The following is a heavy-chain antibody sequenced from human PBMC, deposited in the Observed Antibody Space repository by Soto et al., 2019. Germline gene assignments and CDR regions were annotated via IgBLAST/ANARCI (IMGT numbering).Heavy chain of an antibody. CDR1: GYAFTNFG. Sequence: ASVKVSCKASGYAFTNFGISWVRQAPGQGLEWMGWNSAYNGNTNYPQSLQGRLTMTTDTSTTTAYMELRSLRSDDTAVYYCARDPYHVLMVNAPNLYGMDVWGQGTTVTVSS. V-gene: IGHV1-18*01. CDR3: ARDPYHVLMVNAPNLYGMDV. D-gene: IGHD2-8*01. CDR2: NSAYNGNT. J-gene: IGHJ6*02.